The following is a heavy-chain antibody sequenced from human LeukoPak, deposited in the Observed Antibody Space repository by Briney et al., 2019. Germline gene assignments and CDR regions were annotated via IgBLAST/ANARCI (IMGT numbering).Heavy chain of an antibody. CDR2: ISGSGGST. CDR1: GFTFSSYA. J-gene: IGHJ6*03. CDR3: AKTSIAAAQRDYYYYYMDV. V-gene: IGHV3-23*01. Sequence: PGGSLRLSFAASGFTFSSYAMSWVRQAPGKGLEWVSAISGSGGSTYYADSVKGRFTISRDNSKNTLYLQMNSLRAEDTAVYYCAKTSIAAAQRDYYYYYMDVWPKGTTVTVSS. D-gene: IGHD6-13*01.